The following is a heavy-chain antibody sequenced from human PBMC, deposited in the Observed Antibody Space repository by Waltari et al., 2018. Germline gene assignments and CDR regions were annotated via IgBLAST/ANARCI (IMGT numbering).Heavy chain of an antibody. V-gene: IGHV4-30-4*08. CDR2: IYYYGTT. Sequence: QVQLEESGPGLVNPSQTLSLTCSVPGGSIISGDDYWTWIRQSPRKGLEWIGHIYYYGTTSYNPSLMGRTSISLDTSKNHFSLKLSSVAAADAALYYCARSVYGDYGGRFFDYWGQGILVTVSS. CDR3: ARSVYGDYGGRFFDY. CDR1: GGSIISGDDY. J-gene: IGHJ4*02. D-gene: IGHD4-17*01.